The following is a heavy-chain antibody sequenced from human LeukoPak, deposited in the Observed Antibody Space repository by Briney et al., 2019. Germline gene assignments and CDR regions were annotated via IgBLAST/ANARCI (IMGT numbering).Heavy chain of an antibody. D-gene: IGHD2-2*02. CDR2: IVVGSGDT. CDR1: GFTFTSSA. CDR3: AAGYCSSTSCYRQGAFDI. J-gene: IGHJ3*02. V-gene: IGHV1-58*01. Sequence: ASVKVSCKASGFTFTSSAVQWVRQARGQRLEWIGWIVVGSGDTNYAQKFQERVTITRDMSTSTAYMELSSLRSEDTAVYYCAAGYCSSTSCYRQGAFDIWGQGTMVTVSS.